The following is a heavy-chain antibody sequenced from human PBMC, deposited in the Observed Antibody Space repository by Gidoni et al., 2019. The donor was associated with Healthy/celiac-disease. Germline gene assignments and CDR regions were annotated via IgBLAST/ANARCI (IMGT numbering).Heavy chain of an antibody. D-gene: IGHD3-16*01. CDR2: ISYDGSNK. V-gene: IGHV3-30*18. CDR1: GFTFSSYG. CDR3: AKESPRLGFGAFDI. Sequence: QVQLVESGGGVVQPGRSLRLSCAASGFTFSSYGMHWVRQAPGKGLGWVAVISYDGSNKYYADSVKGRFTISRDNSKNTLYLQMNSLRAEDTAVYYCAKESPRLGFGAFDIWGQGTMVTVSS. J-gene: IGHJ3*02.